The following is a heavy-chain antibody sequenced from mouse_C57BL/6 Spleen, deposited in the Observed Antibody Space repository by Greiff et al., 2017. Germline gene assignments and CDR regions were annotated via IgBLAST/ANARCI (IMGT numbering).Heavy chain of an antibody. CDR1: GYTFTSYW. CDR2: IYPGSGST. Sequence: QVQLKQPGAELVKPGASVKMSCKASGYTFTSYWITWVKQRPGQGLEWIGDIYPGSGSTNYNEKFKSKATLTVDTSSSTAYMQLSSLPSEDSAVYYCARGYYGSSWGYWGQGTTLTVSS. CDR3: ARGYYGSSWGY. D-gene: IGHD1-1*01. V-gene: IGHV1-55*01. J-gene: IGHJ2*01.